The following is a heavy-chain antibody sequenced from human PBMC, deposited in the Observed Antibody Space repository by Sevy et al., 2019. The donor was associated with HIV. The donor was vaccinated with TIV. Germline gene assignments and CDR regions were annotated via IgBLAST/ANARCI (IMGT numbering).Heavy chain of an antibody. D-gene: IGHD6-13*01. J-gene: IGHJ6*02. CDR3: ANSRGRFEGSSWLYYYYLMDV. V-gene: IGHV3-30*18. CDR1: GFTFSKIG. CDR2: ISNDGSDK. Sequence: GGSLRLSCAASGFTFSKIGMHWVRQAPGKGLEWVAVISNDGSDKQYAHAVKGRFTISRDNSKDTLFLQMNSLRLEDSAVYYCANSRGRFEGSSWLYYYYLMDVWGQGTTVTVSS.